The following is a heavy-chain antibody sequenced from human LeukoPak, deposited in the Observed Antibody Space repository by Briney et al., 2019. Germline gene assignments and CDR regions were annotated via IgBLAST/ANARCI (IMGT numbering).Heavy chain of an antibody. V-gene: IGHV3-23*01. CDR3: AKGYSDWLSDFDY. CDR1: GFTFSSSA. D-gene: IGHD3-9*01. J-gene: IGHJ4*02. Sequence: GGSLRLSCAASGFTFSSSAMSWVRQAPGRGLEWVSAISGSGGSTYYADSVKGRFTISRDNSKNTLYLQMNRLRAEDTAVYYCAKGYSDWLSDFDYWGQGTLVTVSS. CDR2: ISGSGGST.